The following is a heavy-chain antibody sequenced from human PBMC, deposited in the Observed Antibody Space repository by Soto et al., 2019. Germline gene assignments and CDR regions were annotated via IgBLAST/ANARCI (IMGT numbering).Heavy chain of an antibody. Sequence: SETLSLTCAVSGGSISSSNWWSWVRQPPGKGLEWIGEIYHSGSTNYNPSLKSRVTISVDKSKNQFSLKLSSVTAADTAVYYCAAHQKGYTYGLGSNRFDPWGQGTLVT. CDR1: GGSISSSNW. D-gene: IGHD5-18*01. CDR3: AAHQKGYTYGLGSNRFDP. CDR2: IYHSGST. J-gene: IGHJ5*02. V-gene: IGHV4-4*02.